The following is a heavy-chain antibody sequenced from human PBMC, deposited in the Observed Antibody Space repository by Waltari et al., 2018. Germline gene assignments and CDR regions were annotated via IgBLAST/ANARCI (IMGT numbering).Heavy chain of an antibody. CDR1: GFTFSNFW. J-gene: IGHJ4*02. CDR3: QRGDY. V-gene: IGHV3-7*04. Sequence: EVQLVESGGGLVQPGGSLRLSCPASGFTFSNFWMSWARQASGKGLEWVANINQDGSGEYYVDSVKGRFTISRDNARNSLYLQMNSLRAEDTAVYYCQRGDYWGQGTLVTVSS. CDR2: INQDGSGE.